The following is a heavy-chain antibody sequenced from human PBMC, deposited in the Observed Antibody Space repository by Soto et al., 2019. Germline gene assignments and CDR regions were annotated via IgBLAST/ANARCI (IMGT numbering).Heavy chain of an antibody. D-gene: IGHD3-22*01. CDR1: GFTFSSYA. J-gene: IGHJ4*02. CDR2: ISGSGGST. Sequence: GGSLRLSCAASGFTFSSYAMSWVRQAPGKGLEWVSAISGSGGSTYYADSVKGRFTISRDNSKNTRYLQMNSLRAEDTAVYYCAKGYYYDSSGYYPQPFYYFDYWGQGTLVTVSS. CDR3: AKGYYYDSSGYYPQPFYYFDY. V-gene: IGHV3-23*01.